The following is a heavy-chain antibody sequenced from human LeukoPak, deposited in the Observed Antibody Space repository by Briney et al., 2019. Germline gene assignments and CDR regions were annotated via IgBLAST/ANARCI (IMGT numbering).Heavy chain of an antibody. CDR1: GGTFSSYA. CDR2: IIPIFGTA. J-gene: IGHJ4*02. CDR3: ARVSPYYDILTGYSPAVY. V-gene: IGHV1-69*13. Sequence: SVKVSCKPSGGTFSSYAISWVRQAPGQGFEWMGGIIPIFGTANYAQKFQGRVTITADESTSTAYMELSSLRSEDTAVYYCARVSPYYDILTGYSPAVYWGQGTLVTVSS. D-gene: IGHD3-9*01.